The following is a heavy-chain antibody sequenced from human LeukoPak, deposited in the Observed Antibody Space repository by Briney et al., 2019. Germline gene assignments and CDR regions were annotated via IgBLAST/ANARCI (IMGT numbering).Heavy chain of an antibody. CDR2: IRYDGSNK. CDR1: GFTFSSYS. J-gene: IGHJ5*02. CDR3: AKDSAVGGYDFWSGYYLYNWFDP. Sequence: GGSLRLSCAASGFTFSSYSMTWVRQAPGKGLEWVAFIRYDGSNKYYADSVKGRFTISRDNSKNTLYLQMNSLRAEDTAVYYCAKDSAVGGYDFWSGYYLYNWFDPWGQGTLVTVSS. V-gene: IGHV3-30*02. D-gene: IGHD3-3*01.